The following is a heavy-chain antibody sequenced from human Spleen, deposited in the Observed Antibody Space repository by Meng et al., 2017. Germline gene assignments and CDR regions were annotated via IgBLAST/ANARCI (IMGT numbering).Heavy chain of an antibody. D-gene: IGHD3-10*01. CDR2: INAGNGNT. Sequence: VPLLLAGAEVMNPGASVTVSCNASGFTFTSYTIHWVRQAPGGSLEWMGRINAGNGNTKYSQNFQGRVTMTRDTSTSTAYMELNTLTSDDTGVYYCARVWGSVDYWGKGTLVTVSS. J-gene: IGHJ4*02. CDR1: GFTFTSYT. CDR3: ARVWGSVDY. V-gene: IGHV1-3*01.